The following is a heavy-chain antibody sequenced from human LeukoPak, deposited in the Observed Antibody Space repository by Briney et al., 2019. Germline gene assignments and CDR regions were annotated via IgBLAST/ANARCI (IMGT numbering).Heavy chain of an antibody. CDR3: ARDDAADGGYLDH. J-gene: IGHJ4*02. CDR2: ISGSSGRT. Sequence: GGSLRLSCAASEFTFSSYAMSWVRQAPGKGLEWVSRISGSSGRTYYTDSVTGRFTISRDNSKNMVYLQMNSLRAEDTAIYHCARDDAADGGYLDHWGQGTLVTVSS. CDR1: EFTFSSYA. V-gene: IGHV3-23*01. D-gene: IGHD3-10*01.